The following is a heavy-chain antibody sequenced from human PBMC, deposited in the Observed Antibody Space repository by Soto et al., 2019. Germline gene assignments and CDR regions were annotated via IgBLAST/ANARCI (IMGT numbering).Heavy chain of an antibody. V-gene: IGHV1-3*01. CDR1: GYTFTSYA. D-gene: IGHD5-18*01. CDR3: AGDAAMVTGGWFDP. J-gene: IGHJ5*02. Sequence: ASVKVSCKASGYTFTSYAMHWVRQAPGQRLEWMGWINAGNGNTKYSQKFQGRVTITRDTSASTAYMELSSLRSEDTAVYYCAGDAAMVTGGWFDPWGQGTLVTVSS. CDR2: INAGNGNT.